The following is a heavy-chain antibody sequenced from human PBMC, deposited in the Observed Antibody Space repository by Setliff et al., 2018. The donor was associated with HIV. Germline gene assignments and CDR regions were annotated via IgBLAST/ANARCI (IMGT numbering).Heavy chain of an antibody. V-gene: IGHV3-7*03. D-gene: IGHD3-16*01. J-gene: IGHJ4*02. CDR2: IKEDGTDK. CDR3: SRGHPGGF. Sequence: PGGSLRLSCLVSGFTFRSYWMSWVRQAPGKGLEWVASIKEDGTDKYYMDSAKGRFTISRDNRDNLLFLQMNSLTDGDTAVYCCSRGHPGGFWGQGTLVTVSS. CDR1: GFTFRSYW.